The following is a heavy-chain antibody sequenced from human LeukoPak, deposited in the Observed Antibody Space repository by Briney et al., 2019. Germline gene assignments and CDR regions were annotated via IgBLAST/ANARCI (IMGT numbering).Heavy chain of an antibody. CDR1: GFTFSTYS. CDR2: ITGSSSFI. D-gene: IGHD3-22*01. Sequence: GGSLRLSCAASGFTFSTYSMNWVRQAPGKGLEWVSSITGSSSFIYYADSVKGRFTISRDNAKNSLHLQMNSLRAEDTAVYYCARNYDSSGYGYNRFDPWGQGTLVTVSS. CDR3: ARNYDSSGYGYNRFDP. J-gene: IGHJ5*02. V-gene: IGHV3-21*01.